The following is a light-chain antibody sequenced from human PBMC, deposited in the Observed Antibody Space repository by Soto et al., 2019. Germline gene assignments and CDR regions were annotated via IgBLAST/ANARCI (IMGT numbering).Light chain of an antibody. Sequence: EVVMTQSPGTLSVSPGERASLSCRASQSVSGNLAWYQQTPGQAPRLLIHGASTRATGIPARFSGGGSGTEFTLTISSLQSEDFAFYYCQQYNDWPRTFGQGTKVDIK. V-gene: IGKV3-15*01. CDR3: QQYNDWPRT. J-gene: IGKJ1*01. CDR1: QSVSGN. CDR2: GAS.